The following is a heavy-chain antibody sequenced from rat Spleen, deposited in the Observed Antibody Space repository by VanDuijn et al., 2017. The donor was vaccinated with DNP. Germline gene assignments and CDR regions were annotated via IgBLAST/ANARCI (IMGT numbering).Heavy chain of an antibody. J-gene: IGHJ2*01. V-gene: IGHV5-7*01. D-gene: IGHD1-7*01. CDR1: GFTFSKYD. CDR3: ARRERTTGLSVDY. CDR2: ISYDGTTT. Sequence: EVQLVETGGGLVQPGRSMKLSCAASGFTFSKYDMAWVRQTPKKGLEWVATISYDGTTTYYRDSVKGRFTISRDNAKSTLYLQMDSLRSEDTATCSCARRERTTGLSVDYWGQVVIVTVSS.